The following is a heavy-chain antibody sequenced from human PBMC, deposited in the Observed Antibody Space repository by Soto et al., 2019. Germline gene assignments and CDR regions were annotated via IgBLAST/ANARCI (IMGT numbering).Heavy chain of an antibody. CDR3: ARSGSEVDY. V-gene: IGHV3-7*01. CDR2: IKEDGSDK. Sequence: EVQLVESGGDLVQPGGSLRLSCAVSGFTFSHYWMTWVRQAPGKGLEWVANIKEDGSDKNYVDSVKGRFTTSRDNAKNSLYLQMNSLRAEDTAVYYCARSGSEVDYWGQGTLVIVSS. D-gene: IGHD3-10*01. J-gene: IGHJ4*02. CDR1: GFTFSHYW.